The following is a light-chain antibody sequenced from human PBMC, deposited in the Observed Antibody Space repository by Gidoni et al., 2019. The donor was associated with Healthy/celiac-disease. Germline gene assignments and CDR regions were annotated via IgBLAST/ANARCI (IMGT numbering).Light chain of an antibody. V-gene: IGKV1-5*03. CDR3: QQYKSYSPWT. J-gene: IGKJ1*01. Sequence: QKPGKAPKLLIYKASSLESGVPSRFSGSGSGTEFTLTISSLQPDDFATYYCQQYKSYSPWTFAQXTKVEIK. CDR2: KAS.